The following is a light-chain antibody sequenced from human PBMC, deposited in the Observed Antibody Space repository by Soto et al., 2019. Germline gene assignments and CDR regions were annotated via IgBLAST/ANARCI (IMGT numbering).Light chain of an antibody. CDR2: GAS. V-gene: IGKV3-11*01. CDR1: QSVGTH. J-gene: IGKJ4*01. CDR3: QQRSNWPPLS. Sequence: IVLTQSPATLSLSPGERATLSCRTSQSVGTHLAWYQQKPGQAPRLLISGASNRATGIPARFSGSGSGTDFTLTISSLEPEDFAVYYCQQRSNWPPLSFGGGTKVEIK.